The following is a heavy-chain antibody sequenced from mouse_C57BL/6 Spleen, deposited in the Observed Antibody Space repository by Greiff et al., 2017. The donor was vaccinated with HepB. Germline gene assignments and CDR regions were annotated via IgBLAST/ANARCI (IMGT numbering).Heavy chain of an antibody. Sequence: EVKLVESGGGLVQPGGSLKLSCAASGFSFSAYYMYWVRQTPEKRLEWVAYISNGGGSTYYPDTIKGRFTISRYNAKNTLYLQRSRLKSEDTAMYYCAGVYDFSWFTYWGQGTLVTVAA. CDR1: GFSFSAYY. CDR2: ISNGGGST. D-gene: IGHD2-4*01. CDR3: AGVYDFSWFTY. V-gene: IGHV5-12*01. J-gene: IGHJ3*01.